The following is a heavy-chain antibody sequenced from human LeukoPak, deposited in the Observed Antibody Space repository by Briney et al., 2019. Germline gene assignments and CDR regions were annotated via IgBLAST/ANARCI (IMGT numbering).Heavy chain of an antibody. V-gene: IGHV1-46*01. J-gene: IGHJ4*02. D-gene: IGHD1-1*01. CDR2: INPSNDFT. CDR1: GYSFTSYH. Sequence: GASVKVSCKASGYSFTSYHMQWARQAPGQGLEWLGLINPSNDFTRYAQNFQGRITITRDTSTSTVYMELRSLRSEDTAVYYCGGDIGDTTIGYWGQGTLVTVSS. CDR3: GGDIGDTTIGY.